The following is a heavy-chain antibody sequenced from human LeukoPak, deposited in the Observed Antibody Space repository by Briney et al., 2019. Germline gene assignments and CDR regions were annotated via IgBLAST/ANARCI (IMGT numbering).Heavy chain of an antibody. CDR2: INHSGST. Sequence: SETLSLTCAVYGGSFSGYYWSWIRQPPGKGLEWIGEINHSGSTNYNPSLKSRVTISVDTSKNQFSLKLSSVTAADTAVYYCAREVYYDSSGYSPFFDYWGQGTLVTVSS. CDR1: GGSFSGYY. J-gene: IGHJ4*02. V-gene: IGHV4-34*01. CDR3: AREVYYDSSGYSPFFDY. D-gene: IGHD3-22*01.